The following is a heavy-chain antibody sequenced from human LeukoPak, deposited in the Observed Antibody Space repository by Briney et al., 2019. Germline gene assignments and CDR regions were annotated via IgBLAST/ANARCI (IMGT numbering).Heavy chain of an antibody. CDR2: IYHSGIT. CDR1: SSSIITNHY. CDR3: ARGGQWLPFDY. J-gene: IGHJ4*02. Sequence: SETLSLTCAVSSSSIITNHYWAWIRQPPGKGLQWIGNIYHSGITYYSPSLMSRVTMSVDTSKNQFSLKLSSVTAADTAVCYCARGGQWLPFDYWGQGTLVTVSS. D-gene: IGHD6-19*01. V-gene: IGHV4-38-2*01.